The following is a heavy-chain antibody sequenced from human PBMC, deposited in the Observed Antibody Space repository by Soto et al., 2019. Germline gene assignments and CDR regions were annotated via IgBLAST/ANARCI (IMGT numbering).Heavy chain of an antibody. D-gene: IGHD2-15*01. CDR2: IIPKFNTA. J-gene: IGHJ4*02. Sequence: SVKVSRKASGGTFTTYSINWVRQAPGQGLEWMGRIIPKFNTANYAQRFQGRVTIPADKSPHTAYMELSSLRSNDTAVYYCGAPPPGYCSYIRCYSAVNYWGQGSLVTVSS. V-gene: IGHV1-69*08. CDR1: GGTFTTYS. CDR3: GAPPPGYCSYIRCYSAVNY.